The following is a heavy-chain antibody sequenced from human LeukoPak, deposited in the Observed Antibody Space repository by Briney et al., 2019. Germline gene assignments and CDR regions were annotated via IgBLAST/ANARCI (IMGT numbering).Heavy chain of an antibody. J-gene: IGHJ4*02. CDR3: ARRPSKYYDILTGYYRSEFDY. V-gene: IGHV1-2*02. Sequence: ASVKVSCKASGYTFSGYYMHWVRQAPGQGLEWMGWINPNSGGTNYAQKFQGRVTMTRDTSISTAYMELSSLRSEDTAVYYCARRPSKYYDILTGYYRSEFDYWGQGTLVTVSS. D-gene: IGHD3-9*01. CDR2: INPNSGGT. CDR1: GYTFSGYY.